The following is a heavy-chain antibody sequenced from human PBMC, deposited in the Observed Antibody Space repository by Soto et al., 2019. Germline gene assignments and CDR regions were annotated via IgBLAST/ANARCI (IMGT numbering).Heavy chain of an antibody. V-gene: IGHV1-2*02. Sequence: WASVKVSCKASGYTFSTYSMHWVRQAPGHSLEWMGWINPNSGGTYYAQRFQGRVTMTRDTSISTAYMELSSLKSDDTAVYYCARKLPTHYSISWPLDYWGQGTLVTVSS. CDR2: INPNSGGT. J-gene: IGHJ4*02. D-gene: IGHD3-3*02. CDR3: ARKLPTHYSISWPLDY. CDR1: GYTFSTYS.